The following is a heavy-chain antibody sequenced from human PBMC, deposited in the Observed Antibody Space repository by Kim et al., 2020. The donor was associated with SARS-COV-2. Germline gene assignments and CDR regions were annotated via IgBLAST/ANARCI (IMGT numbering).Heavy chain of an antibody. CDR2: ISSSGSTI. J-gene: IGHJ3*02. CDR1: GFTFSSYE. D-gene: IGHD2-2*02. V-gene: IGHV3-48*03. CDR3: AREGGLVVVPAAIDAFDI. Sequence: GGSLRLSCAASGFTFSSYEMNWVRQAPGKGLEWVSYISSSGSTIYYADSVKGRFTISRDNAKNSLYLQMNSLRAEDTAVYYCAREGGLVVVPAAIDAFDIWGQGTMVTVSS.